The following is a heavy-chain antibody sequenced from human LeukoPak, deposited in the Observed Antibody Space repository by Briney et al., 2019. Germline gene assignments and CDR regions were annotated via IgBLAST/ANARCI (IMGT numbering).Heavy chain of an antibody. Sequence: GGPLRLSCAASGFTFSSYSMNWVRQAPGKGLEWVSSISSSSSYIYYADSVKGRFTISRDNAKNSLYLQMNSLRAEDTAVYYCARDSVVATIVDWFDPWGQGTLVTVSS. V-gene: IGHV3-21*01. J-gene: IGHJ5*02. D-gene: IGHD5-12*01. CDR2: ISSSSSYI. CDR3: ARDSVVATIVDWFDP. CDR1: GFTFSSYS.